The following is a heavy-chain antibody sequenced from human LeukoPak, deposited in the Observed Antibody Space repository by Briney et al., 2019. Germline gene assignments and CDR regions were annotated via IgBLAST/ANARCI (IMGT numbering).Heavy chain of an antibody. CDR2: IEQDGSEK. V-gene: IGHV3-7*01. CDR3: ARDHARDGYNF. CDR1: GFTFSSYW. D-gene: IGHD5-24*01. Sequence: QTWGSLRLSCAASGFTFSSYWMNWVRQAPGKGLEWVANIEQDGSEKYYVDSVKGRFTISRDNAQNSLYLQMNSLRAEDTAVYYCARDHARDGYNFWGQGTLVTVSS. J-gene: IGHJ4*02.